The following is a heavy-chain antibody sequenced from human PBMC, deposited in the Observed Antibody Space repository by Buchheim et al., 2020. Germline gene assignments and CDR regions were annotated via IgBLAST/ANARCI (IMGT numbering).Heavy chain of an antibody. J-gene: IGHJ4*02. D-gene: IGHD6-19*01. V-gene: IGHV3-30*04. CDR1: GFTFSSYA. CDR2: ISYDGSNK. CDR3: ARTYSSGQDY. Sequence: QLVESGGGLVQPGGSLRLSCAASGFTFSSYAMHWVRQAPGKGLEWVAVISYDGSNKYYADSVKGRFTISRDNSKNTLYLQMNSLRAEDTAVYYCARTYSSGQDYWGQGTL.